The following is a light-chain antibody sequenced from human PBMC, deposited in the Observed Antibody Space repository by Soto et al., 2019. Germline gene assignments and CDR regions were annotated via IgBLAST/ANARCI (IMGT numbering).Light chain of an antibody. CDR3: SSYSSSITLA. Sequence: QSVLTQPASVSGSPGQSITISCTGTSSDVGGYNYVSWYQLHPGKAPKVMIYEVSNRPSGVSNRFSGSKSGNTASLTISGLQADDEADYYCSSYSSSITLAFGGGTKLTVL. J-gene: IGLJ2*01. CDR2: EVS. CDR1: SSDVGGYNY. V-gene: IGLV2-14*01.